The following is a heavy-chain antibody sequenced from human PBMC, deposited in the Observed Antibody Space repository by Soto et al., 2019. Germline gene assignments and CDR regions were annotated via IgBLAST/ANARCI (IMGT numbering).Heavy chain of an antibody. Sequence: GGSLRLSCAASGFTFSSYGMHWVRQAPGKGLEWVAVIWYDGSNKYYADSVKGRFTISRDNSKNTLYLQMNSLRAEDTAVYYCTRWRSSTYYYYGMDVWGQGTTVTVSS. J-gene: IGHJ6*02. V-gene: IGHV3-33*01. D-gene: IGHD1-26*01. CDR3: TRWRSSTYYYYGMDV. CDR2: IWYDGSNK. CDR1: GFTFSSYG.